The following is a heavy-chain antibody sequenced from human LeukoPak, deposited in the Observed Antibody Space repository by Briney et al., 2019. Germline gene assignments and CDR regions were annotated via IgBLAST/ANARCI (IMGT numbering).Heavy chain of an antibody. J-gene: IGHJ4*02. D-gene: IGHD3-9*01. CDR2: INANGGGR. Sequence: GRSLTPSCAASGLTLTNYATDCVRQPPGMGLEYVSAINANGGGRYYADCVKGRFTIFRDNSKSTLDLQVGSLRAGDMAVYFCARVLLTGYYNDYWGQGTLVTVSS. CDR1: GLTLTNYA. CDR3: ARVLLTGYYNDY. V-gene: IGHV3-64*02.